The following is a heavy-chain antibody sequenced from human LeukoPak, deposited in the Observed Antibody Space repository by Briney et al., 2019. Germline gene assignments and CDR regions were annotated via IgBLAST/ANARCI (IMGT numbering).Heavy chain of an antibody. V-gene: IGHV3-30*18. D-gene: IGHD6-13*01. CDR2: VSADGSHK. CDR3: AKGGVSDIGSWSGGYFDY. J-gene: IGHJ4*02. CDR1: GFTFSDFG. Sequence: PGRSLRLSCEASGFTFSDFGMHWVRQAPGKGLEWVAVVSADGSHKQYADSVKGRFTISRDNSKNTLYLQLNSLRSEDTAVYYCAKGGVSDIGSWSGGYFDYWGQGTLVTVSS.